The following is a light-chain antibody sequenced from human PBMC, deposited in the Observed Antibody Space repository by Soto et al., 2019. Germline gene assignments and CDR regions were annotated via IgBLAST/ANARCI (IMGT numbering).Light chain of an antibody. V-gene: IGLV1-40*01. J-gene: IGLJ2*01. CDR2: ADN. CDR3: QSYDTSLSGVI. Sequence: QSALTQTPAVSGAPGQKIIMSCTGSSSNIGAGYDVHWYQQLPGAAPRLLIYADNNRPSGVPDRFSASNSGTSASLAITGLQGEDEAVYYCQSYDTSLSGVIFGAGTKLTVL. CDR1: SSNIGAGYD.